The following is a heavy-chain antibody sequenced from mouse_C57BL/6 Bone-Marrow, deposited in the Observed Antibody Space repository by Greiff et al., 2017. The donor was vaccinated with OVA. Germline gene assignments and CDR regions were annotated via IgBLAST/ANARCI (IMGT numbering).Heavy chain of an antibody. J-gene: IGHJ4*01. D-gene: IGHD1-1*01. V-gene: IGHV14-3*01. CDR2: IDPANDNT. Sequence: QLQQSVAELVRPGASVKLSCTASGFNIKNTYMHWVKQRPEQGLEWIGRIDPANDNTKYAPKFQGKATMTADTSSNTAYLQLSSLSSEATAVYCGARGDFDSRFYAMDYWGQGTSVTVSS. CDR3: ARGDFDSRFYAMDY. CDR1: GFNIKNTY.